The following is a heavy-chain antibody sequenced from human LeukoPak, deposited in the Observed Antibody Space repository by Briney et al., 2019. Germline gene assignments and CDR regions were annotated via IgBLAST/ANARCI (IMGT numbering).Heavy chain of an antibody. CDR2: ISSSSSYI. CDR3: ARAWYSSGWLDY. V-gene: IGHV3-21*01. J-gene: IGHJ4*02. Sequence: GGSPRLSCAASGFTFSSYSMNWVRQAPGKGLEWVSSISSSSSYIYYADSVKGRFTISRDNAKNSLYLQMNSLRAEDTAVYYCARAWYSSGWLDYWGQGTLVTVSS. CDR1: GFTFSSYS. D-gene: IGHD6-19*01.